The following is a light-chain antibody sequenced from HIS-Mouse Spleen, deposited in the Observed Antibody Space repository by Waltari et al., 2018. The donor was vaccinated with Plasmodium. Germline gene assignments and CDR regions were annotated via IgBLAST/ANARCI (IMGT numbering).Light chain of an antibody. CDR3: YSTDSSGNHRV. J-gene: IGLJ3*02. V-gene: IGLV3-10*01. CDR1: ALQKKY. Sequence: SYELTQPSSVSVSPGQTARITCSGAALQKKYAYWYQQKSGQAPVLFIYEDSKRPSGIPERFSGSSSGTMATLTISGAQVEDEADYYCYSTDSSGNHRVFGGGTKLTVL. CDR2: EDS.